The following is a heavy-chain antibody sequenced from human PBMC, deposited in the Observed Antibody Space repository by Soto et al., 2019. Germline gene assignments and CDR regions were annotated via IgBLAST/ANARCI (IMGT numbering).Heavy chain of an antibody. V-gene: IGHV4-30-4*01. Sequence: PSETLSLTCTVSGGSISSGDYYWSWIRKPPGKGLEWIGYIDYSGSTYYNPSRKSRVTISVDTSKNQFSLKLSSVTAAATAVYYCARDSRGYSYGYIHYYYYYGMYVWGQGSTVTVSS. D-gene: IGHD5-18*01. J-gene: IGHJ6*02. CDR1: GGSISSGDYY. CDR3: ARDSRGYSYGYIHYYYYYGMYV. CDR2: IDYSGST.